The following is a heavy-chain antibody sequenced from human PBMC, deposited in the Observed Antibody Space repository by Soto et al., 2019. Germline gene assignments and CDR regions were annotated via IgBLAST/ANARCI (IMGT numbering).Heavy chain of an antibody. CDR2: ITAGNGNT. J-gene: IGHJ6*02. V-gene: IGHV1-3*01. CDR3: ARFEGEYYGMDV. Sequence: ASVQVSCKASGYPFTSYAMHWLRQAPVQRLEWMGWITAGNGNTKYSHKFQGRVTITRDTSASTAYMELSSLRPQDTAVYHCARFEGEYYGMDVWGQGTTVTVSS. CDR1: GYPFTSYA.